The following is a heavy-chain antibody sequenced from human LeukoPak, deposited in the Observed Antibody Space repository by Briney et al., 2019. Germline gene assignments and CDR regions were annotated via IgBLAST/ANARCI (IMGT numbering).Heavy chain of an antibody. CDR2: IIPIFGTA. D-gene: IGHD6-13*01. V-gene: IGHV1-69*13. Sequence: SVKVSCKASGGTFSSYAISWVRQAPGQGLEWMGGIIPIFGTANYAQKFQGRVTITADESTSTAYMELSSLRSEDTAVYYCASSIAAAGRGRGYYYGMDVWGQGTTVTISS. CDR3: ASSIAAAGRGRGYYYGMDV. CDR1: GGTFSSYA. J-gene: IGHJ6*02.